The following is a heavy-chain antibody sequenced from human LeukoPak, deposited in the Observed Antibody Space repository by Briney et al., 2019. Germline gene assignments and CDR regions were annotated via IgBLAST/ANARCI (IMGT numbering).Heavy chain of an antibody. J-gene: IGHJ4*02. CDR2: TYYRSKWYN. CDR3: VREGGSSVYDVYYDH. CDR1: GDSVSSNSAA. D-gene: IGHD5/OR15-5a*01. Sequence: SQTLSLTCAISGDSVSSNSAAWNWIRQSPSRGLEWLGRTYYRSKWYNDYAVSVKSRITITSDTSKNQLSLRLSSVSPEDTAVYCCVREGGSSVYDVYYDHWGQGTLVTVSS. V-gene: IGHV6-1*01.